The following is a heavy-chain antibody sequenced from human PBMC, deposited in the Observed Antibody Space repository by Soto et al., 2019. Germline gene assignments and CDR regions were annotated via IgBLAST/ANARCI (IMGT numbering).Heavy chain of an antibody. D-gene: IGHD3-22*01. CDR3: ATYRCNSHCPSGYYDSSGYHA. CDR2: IIPIFGTA. Sequence: SVKVSCKASGGTFSSYAISWVRQAPGQGLEWMGGIIPIFGTANYAQKFQGRVTITADKSTSTAYMELSSLRSEDTAAYYCATYRCNSHCPSGYYDSSGYHAWGQGTLVTVSS. J-gene: IGHJ5*02. CDR1: GGTFSSYA. V-gene: IGHV1-69*06.